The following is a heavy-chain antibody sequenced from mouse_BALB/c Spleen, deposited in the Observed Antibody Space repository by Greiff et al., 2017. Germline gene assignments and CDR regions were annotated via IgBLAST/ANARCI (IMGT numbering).Heavy chain of an antibody. D-gene: IGHD2-10*02. J-gene: IGHJ3*01. V-gene: IGHV3-2*02. CDR1: GYSITSDYA. CDR3: ARKYGNYGWFAY. CDR2: ISYSGST. Sequence: EVQRVESGPGLVKPSQSLSLTCTVTGYSITSDYAWNWIRQFPGNKLEWMGYISYSGSTSYNPSLKSRISITRDTSKNQFFLQLNSVTTEDTATYYCARKYGNYGWFAYWGQGTLVTVSA.